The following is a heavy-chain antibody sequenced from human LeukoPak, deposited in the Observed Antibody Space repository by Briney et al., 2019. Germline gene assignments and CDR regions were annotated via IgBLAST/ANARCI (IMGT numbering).Heavy chain of an antibody. J-gene: IGHJ4*02. CDR1: GFIFSNYN. CDR2: ISTGGTNI. CDR3: ARDIRATGHGNFDY. Sequence: GGSLRLSCAASGFIFSNYNMNWVRQAPGKGLEWVSCISTGGTNIYYADSVKGRFTISRDNAKNSLYLQRNSLRDDDTAVYYCARDIRATGHGNFDYWGQGTLVTVSS. D-gene: IGHD1-1*01. V-gene: IGHV3-48*02.